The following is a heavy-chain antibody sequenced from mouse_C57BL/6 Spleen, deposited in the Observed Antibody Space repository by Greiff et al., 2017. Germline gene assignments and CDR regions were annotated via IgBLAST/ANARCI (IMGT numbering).Heavy chain of an antibody. CDR2: IYPRDGST. Sequence: QVQLQQSDAELVKPGASVKISCKVSGYTFTDYTIHWMKQRPEQGLEWIGYIYPRDGSTKYNEKFKGKATLTADKSSSTAYMQLHSLTSEDSAVYFCARARYYDGSSYPVVDVWGTGTTVTVSS. D-gene: IGHD1-1*01. CDR3: ARARYYDGSSYPVVDV. J-gene: IGHJ1*03. V-gene: IGHV1-78*01. CDR1: GYTFTDYT.